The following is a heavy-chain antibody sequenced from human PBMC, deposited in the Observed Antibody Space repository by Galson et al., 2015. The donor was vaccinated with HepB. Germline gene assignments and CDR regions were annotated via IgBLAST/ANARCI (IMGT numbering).Heavy chain of an antibody. CDR3: ARVEMATIGWYFDL. J-gene: IGHJ2*01. D-gene: IGHD5-24*01. Sequence: SCKAPGGTFRNYAIGWVRQAPGQGLEWMGRIIPILGTTNYAQKFQGRVTITADKSTSTAHMELSSLRSEDTAVYYCARVEMATIGWYFDLWGRGTLVTVSS. V-gene: IGHV1-69*04. CDR2: IIPILGTT. CDR1: GGTFRNYA.